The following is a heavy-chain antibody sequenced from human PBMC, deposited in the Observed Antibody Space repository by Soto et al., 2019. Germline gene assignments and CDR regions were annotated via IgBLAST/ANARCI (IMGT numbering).Heavy chain of an antibody. Sequence: GGSLRLSCAASRFTFSDYYMSWIRQAPGKGLEWVSYISSSSSYTNYADSVKGRFTISRDNAKNSLYLQMNSLRAEDTAVYYCAPVPPKYGMDVWGQGTTVTVSS. J-gene: IGHJ6*02. CDR3: APVPPKYGMDV. D-gene: IGHD6-6*01. CDR2: ISSSSSYT. V-gene: IGHV3-11*06. CDR1: RFTFSDYY.